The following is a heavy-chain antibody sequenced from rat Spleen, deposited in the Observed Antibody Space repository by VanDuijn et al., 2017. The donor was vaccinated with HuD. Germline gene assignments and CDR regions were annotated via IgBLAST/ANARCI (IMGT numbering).Heavy chain of an antibody. Sequence: EVQLVESGGGLVQPGRSLKLACAASGFTFSDYGMAWVRQAPTKGLEWVATISYGDSAGHSSTYYRDSVKGRFTISRANAKSTLNLQMYSLRSEDTATYYCARRHYGYTDYFDYWGQGVMVTVSS. CDR3: ARRHYGYTDYFDY. J-gene: IGHJ2*01. CDR1: GFTFSDYG. V-gene: IGHV5-29*01. D-gene: IGHD1-9*01. CDR2: ISYGDSAGHSST.